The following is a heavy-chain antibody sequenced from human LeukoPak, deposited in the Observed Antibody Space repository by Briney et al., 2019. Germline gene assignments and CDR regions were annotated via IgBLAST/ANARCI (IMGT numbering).Heavy chain of an antibody. V-gene: IGHV1-2*02. CDR1: GYTFTGYY. Sequence: ASVMVSCKASGYTFTGYYMHWVRQAPGQGLEWMGWINPNSGGTNYAQKFQGRVTMTRDTSISTAYMELSRLRSDDTAVYYCARGDYGDYEWFDPWGQGTLVTVSS. CDR3: ARGDYGDYEWFDP. D-gene: IGHD4-17*01. J-gene: IGHJ5*02. CDR2: INPNSGGT.